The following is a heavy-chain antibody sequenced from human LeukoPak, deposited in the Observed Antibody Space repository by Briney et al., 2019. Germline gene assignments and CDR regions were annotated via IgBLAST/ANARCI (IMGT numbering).Heavy chain of an antibody. Sequence: GASVKVSCKAFGYTFTSNYMHWVRQAPGQGPEGMGVISPSGGSTTYAQKLQGRVTMTTDTSTSTAYMELRSLRSDDTAVYYCAREGAGAIAFDIWGQGTMVTVSS. CDR3: AREGAGAIAFDI. J-gene: IGHJ3*02. CDR1: GYTFTSNY. V-gene: IGHV1-46*01. CDR2: ISPSGGST. D-gene: IGHD1-26*01.